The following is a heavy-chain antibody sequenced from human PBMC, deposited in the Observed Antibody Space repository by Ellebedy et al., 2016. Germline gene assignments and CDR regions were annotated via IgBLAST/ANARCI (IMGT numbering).Heavy chain of an antibody. V-gene: IGHV1-2*04. CDR2: INPNSGGT. J-gene: IGHJ4*02. Sequence: ASVKVSCKASGYTFTGYYMHWVRQAPGQGLEWMGWINPNSGGTNYAQKFQGWVTMTRDTSISTAYMELSRLRSDDTAVYHCARGHYDSSGYYYDYWGQGTLVTVSS. CDR1: GYTFTGYY. CDR3: ARGHYDSSGYYYDY. D-gene: IGHD3-22*01.